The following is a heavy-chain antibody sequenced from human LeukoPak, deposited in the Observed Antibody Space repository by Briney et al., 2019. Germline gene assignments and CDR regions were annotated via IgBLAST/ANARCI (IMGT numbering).Heavy chain of an antibody. V-gene: IGHV1-2*02. CDR2: INPNSGDT. CDR3: ARGDAPPYYDFWSGYYKSPYYYGMDV. CDR1: GYTFTGYY. D-gene: IGHD3-3*01. Sequence: ASVKVSCKASGYTFTGYYMHWVRQAPGQGLEWMGWINPNSGDTNYAQKLQGRVTMTTDTSTSTAYMELRSLRSDDTAVYYCARGDAPPYYDFWSGYYKSPYYYGMDVWGQGTTVTVSS. J-gene: IGHJ6*02.